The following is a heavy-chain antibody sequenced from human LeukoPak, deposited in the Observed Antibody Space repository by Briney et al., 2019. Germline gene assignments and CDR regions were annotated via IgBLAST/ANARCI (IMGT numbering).Heavy chain of an antibody. Sequence: SENLSLTCAVHGGSFSGYYWSWIRQRPGKGLEWSGEINLSVSTNYNPSLKSRVTTSVDTSKNQFSLKLSSVTAADTAVYYCARRSIAARWGYYYYYMDVWGKGTTVTVSS. V-gene: IGHV4-34*01. CDR2: INLSVST. CDR1: GGSFSGYY. CDR3: ARRSIAARWGYYYYYMDV. D-gene: IGHD6-6*01. J-gene: IGHJ6*03.